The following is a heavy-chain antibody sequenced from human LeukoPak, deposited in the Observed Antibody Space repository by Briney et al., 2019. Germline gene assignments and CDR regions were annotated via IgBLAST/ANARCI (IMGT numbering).Heavy chain of an antibody. Sequence: GRSLRLSCAASGFTFDDYAMYWFRRAPGKGLQWVSGISWNSGSIGYADSVKGRFTISRDNAKNSLYLQMNSLRAEDTALYYCAKDLYYDILTGYFDYWGQGTLVTVSS. J-gene: IGHJ4*02. CDR2: ISWNSGSI. V-gene: IGHV3-9*01. CDR3: AKDLYYDILTGYFDY. CDR1: GFTFDDYA. D-gene: IGHD3-9*01.